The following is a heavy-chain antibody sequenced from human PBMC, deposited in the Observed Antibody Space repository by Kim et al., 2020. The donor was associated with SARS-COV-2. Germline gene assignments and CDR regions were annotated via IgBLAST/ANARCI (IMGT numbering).Heavy chain of an antibody. J-gene: IGHJ5*02. D-gene: IGHD6-19*01. Sequence: LKSRVTISVDTSKNQFSLKLSSVTAADTAVYYCARQGGIAVTGPEDWFDPWGQGTLVTVSS. V-gene: IGHV4-39*01. CDR3: ARQGGIAVTGPEDWFDP.